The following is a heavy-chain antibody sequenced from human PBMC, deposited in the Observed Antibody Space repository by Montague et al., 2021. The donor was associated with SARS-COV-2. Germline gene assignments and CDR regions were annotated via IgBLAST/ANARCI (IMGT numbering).Heavy chain of an antibody. CDR2: TKSSGST. CDR3: ARDLGDRDGGFDY. CDR1: GASINGHH. J-gene: IGHJ4*02. V-gene: IGHV4-59*11. Sequence: SEPLSLTCTVSGASINGHHWSWIRQPPGKGLEWIGYTKSSGSTNYKPSLKSRVTISVDTSKKQVSLKMISVTAADTAVYYCARDLGDRDGGFDYWGQGTLVTVSS. D-gene: IGHD3-16*01.